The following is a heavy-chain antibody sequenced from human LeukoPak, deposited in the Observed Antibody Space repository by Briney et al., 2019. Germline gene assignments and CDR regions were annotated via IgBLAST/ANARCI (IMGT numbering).Heavy chain of an antibody. CDR2: ISYDGSNK. CDR3: AKESSPPIG. D-gene: IGHD6-6*01. J-gene: IGHJ4*02. CDR1: GFTFSSYA. Sequence: GGSLRLSCAASGFTFSSYAMHWVRQAPGKGLEWVAVISYDGSNKYYADSVKGRFTISRDNSKNTLYLQMNSLRAEDTAVYYCAKESSPPIGWGQGTLVTVSS. V-gene: IGHV3-30-3*02.